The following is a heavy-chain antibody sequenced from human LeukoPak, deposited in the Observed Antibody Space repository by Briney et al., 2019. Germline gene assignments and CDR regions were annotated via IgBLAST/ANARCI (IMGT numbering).Heavy chain of an antibody. V-gene: IGHV4-38-2*01. CDR1: GYSISSGYY. D-gene: IGHD5-24*01. CDR2: IYHSGST. CDR3: ARYEMAAPK. J-gene: IGHJ4*02. Sequence: SETLSLTCAVPGYSISSGYYWGWIRQPPGKGLEWIGSIYHSGSTYYNPSLKSRVTISVDTSKNQFSLKLSSVTAADTAVYYCARYEMAAPKWGQGTLVTVSS.